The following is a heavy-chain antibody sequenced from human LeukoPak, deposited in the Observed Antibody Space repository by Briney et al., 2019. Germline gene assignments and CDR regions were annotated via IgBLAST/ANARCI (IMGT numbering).Heavy chain of an antibody. D-gene: IGHD3-22*01. CDR2: INPNSGGT. CDR1: GYTFTSYD. J-gene: IGHJ4*02. Sequence: ASVKVSCKASGYTFTSYDINWVRQATGQGLEWMGWINPNSGGTNYAQKFQGRVTMTRDTSISTAYMELSRLRSDDTAVYYCARADYYDSSGYPFDYWGQGTLVTVSS. V-gene: IGHV1-2*02. CDR3: ARADYYDSSGYPFDY.